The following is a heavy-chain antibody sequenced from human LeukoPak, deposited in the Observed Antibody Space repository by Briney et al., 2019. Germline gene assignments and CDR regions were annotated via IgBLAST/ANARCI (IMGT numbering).Heavy chain of an antibody. CDR2: ISGSGGST. D-gene: IGHD1-1*01. V-gene: IGHV3-23*01. CDR3: ARDRNGVGFFDY. CDR1: GFTFSSYA. Sequence: PGGSLRLSCAASGFTFSSYAMSWVRQAPGKGLEWVSGISGSGGSTYYADPVKGRFTISRDNSKNTLYLQMNSLRAEDTAVYYCARDRNGVGFFDYWGQGTLVTVSS. J-gene: IGHJ4*02.